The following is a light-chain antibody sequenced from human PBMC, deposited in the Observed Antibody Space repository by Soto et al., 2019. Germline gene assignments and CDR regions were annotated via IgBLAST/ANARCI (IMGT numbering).Light chain of an antibody. CDR3: QQYNNWPLADT. Sequence: EIVMTQSPATLSVSPGERATLSCRASQSVSSNLAWYQQKPGQAPRLLIYGASTRATGIPARFSGSGSGTEFTLTISSLQSEDFAVYYCQQYNNWPLADTLGQGTKLEIK. CDR1: QSVSSN. CDR2: GAS. V-gene: IGKV3-15*01. J-gene: IGKJ2*01.